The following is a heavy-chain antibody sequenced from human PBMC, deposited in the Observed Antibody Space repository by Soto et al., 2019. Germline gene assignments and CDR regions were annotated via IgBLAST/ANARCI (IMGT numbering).Heavy chain of an antibody. CDR2: INAGNGNT. CDR3: ARDPSYYGMDV. CDR1: GYTFTGYA. Sequence: GASVKVSCKASGYTFTGYAMHCVRQAPGQRLEWMGWINAGNGNTKYSQKFQGRVTITRDTSASTAYMELSSLRSEDTAVYYCARDPSYYGMDVWGQGTTVTVSS. J-gene: IGHJ6*02. V-gene: IGHV1-3*01.